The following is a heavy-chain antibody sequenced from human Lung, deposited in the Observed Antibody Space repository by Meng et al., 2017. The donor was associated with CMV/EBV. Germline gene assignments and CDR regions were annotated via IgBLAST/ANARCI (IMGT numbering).Heavy chain of an antibody. Sequence: GESLKISCAASGFTFGDFGMGWVRQAPGKGLKWVSGINGKGGTIGYADSVKGRFTISRDNGKNFLYLQMNSLRAEDTALYFCVRGHTYVDYYFYGMDVWGQGXTVTVSS. CDR1: GFTFGDFG. CDR3: VRGHTYVDYYFYGMDV. D-gene: IGHD5-18*01. V-gene: IGHV3-20*04. J-gene: IGHJ6*02. CDR2: INGKGGTI.